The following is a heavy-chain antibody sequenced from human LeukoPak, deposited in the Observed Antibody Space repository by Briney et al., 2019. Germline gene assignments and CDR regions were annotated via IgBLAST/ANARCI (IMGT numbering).Heavy chain of an antibody. CDR1: GFTFSSYG. J-gene: IGHJ6*03. CDR3: AKEGDYYYYYMDV. Sequence: GGSLGISCAASGFTFSSYGMHWVRQAPGKGLEGVAFIRYDGSNKYYADSVKGRFTISRDNSKNTLYLQMNSLRAEDTAVYYCAKEGDYYYYYMDVWGKGTTVTVSS. D-gene: IGHD1-26*01. CDR2: IRYDGSNK. V-gene: IGHV3-30*02.